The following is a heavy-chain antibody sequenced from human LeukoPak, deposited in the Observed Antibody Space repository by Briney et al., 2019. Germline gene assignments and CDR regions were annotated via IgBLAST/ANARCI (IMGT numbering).Heavy chain of an antibody. CDR2: ISSNGGST. J-gene: IGHJ4*02. V-gene: IGHV3-64D*09. CDR1: GFTFSYYA. CDR3: SKGPTYDSLPYYFDY. Sequence: GGSLRLSCSASGFTFSYYAMHWVRQAARKGLEFVSGISSNGGSTYYADSLKGRFTVSRDNCNNTLYLQMSSLRAEDTAIYYCSKGPTYDSLPYYFDYWGQGTLVTVSS. D-gene: IGHD3-22*01.